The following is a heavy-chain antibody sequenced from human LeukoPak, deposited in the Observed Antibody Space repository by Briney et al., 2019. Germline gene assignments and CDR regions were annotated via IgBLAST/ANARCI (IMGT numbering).Heavy chain of an antibody. CDR2: ISISGSTI. CDR3: ARDRPRVGLDY. D-gene: IGHD2-2*01. V-gene: IGHV3-11*04. J-gene: IGHJ4*02. Sequence: GGSLRLSCAASGFTFSDHYMRWLRQAPGKGLEWVSYISISGSTIHYADSVKGRFTISRNNAKNALYLQMNSLRAEDMAVYYCARDRPRVGLDYWGQGTLVTVSS. CDR1: GFTFSDHY.